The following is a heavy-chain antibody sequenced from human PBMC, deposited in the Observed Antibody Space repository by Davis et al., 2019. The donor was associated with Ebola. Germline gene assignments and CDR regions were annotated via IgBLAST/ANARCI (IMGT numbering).Heavy chain of an antibody. V-gene: IGHV3-7*01. D-gene: IGHD2-15*01. CDR2: IKQDGSEK. J-gene: IGHJ4*02. CDR3: AGPAVVVAASGY. CDR1: GFTFSSYW. Sequence: GGSLRLSCAASGFTFSSYWMSCVRQAPGKGLEWVANIKQDGSEKYYVDSVKGRFTISRDNAKNSLYLQMNSLRAEDTAVYYCAGPAVVVAASGYWGQGTLVTVSS.